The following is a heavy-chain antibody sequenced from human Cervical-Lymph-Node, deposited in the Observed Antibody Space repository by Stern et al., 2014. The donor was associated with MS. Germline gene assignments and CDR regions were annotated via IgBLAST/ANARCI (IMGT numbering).Heavy chain of an antibody. D-gene: IGHD5-18*01. Sequence: VQLVESGGGVVQPGTSLRLSCAASGFTFSDYDIHWVRQAPGKGLEWVAGVVFDGSKQCYGDSVQGRLPISRDNSRNTVFLQMNSLRSDDTAVYYCARDRDTAGWTIGSYWGRGTLVTVSS. CDR2: VVFDGSKQ. CDR1: GFTFSDYD. V-gene: IGHV3-30*03. J-gene: IGHJ4*02. CDR3: ARDRDTAGWTIGSY.